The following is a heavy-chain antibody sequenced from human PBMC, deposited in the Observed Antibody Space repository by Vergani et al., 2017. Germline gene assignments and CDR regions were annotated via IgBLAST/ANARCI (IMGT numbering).Heavy chain of an antibody. D-gene: IGHD6-19*01. V-gene: IGHV3-23*01. CDR1: GFTFIMHA. J-gene: IGHJ3*02. CDR3: SKVGRSEVAGTFGAFDI. CDR2: LSASDRRT. Sequence: VELLESGGGLAQPGGSLRVSCSASGFTFIMHAMSWVRQAPGKGLEWVSTLSASDRRTHYADSVKGRFTISRDNSKNTLFLHMNSLRPEDTAVYYCSKVGRSEVAGTFGAFDIWGQGTMVTVSS.